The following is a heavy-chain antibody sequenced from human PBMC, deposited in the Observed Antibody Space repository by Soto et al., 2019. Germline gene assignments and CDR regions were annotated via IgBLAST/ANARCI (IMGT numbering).Heavy chain of an antibody. Sequence: PSETLSLTCTVSDVSISSIDWRWSWVRQPPGKGLEWIGEIYLHGTTKYTPSLESRVTVSADTSNNQFSLRLSSVTAADTAVYYCARGHTYTWHYWSQGTLVTVSS. CDR2: IYLHGTT. CDR3: ARGHTYTWHY. D-gene: IGHD1-20*01. V-gene: IGHV4-4*02. CDR1: DVSISSIDW. J-gene: IGHJ4*02.